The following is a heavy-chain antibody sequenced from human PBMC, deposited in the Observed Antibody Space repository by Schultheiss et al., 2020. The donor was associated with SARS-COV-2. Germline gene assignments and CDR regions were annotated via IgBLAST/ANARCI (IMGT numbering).Heavy chain of an antibody. J-gene: IGHJ3*02. CDR3: ARDNLYSSSFDAFDI. D-gene: IGHD6-13*01. CDR2: ISAYNGNT. V-gene: IGHV1-18*01. Sequence: ASVKVSCKASGYTFTSYGISWVRQAPGQGLEWMGWISAYNGNTNYAQKLQGRVTMTTDTSTSTAYMELSRLRSDDTAVYYCARDNLYSSSFDAFDIWGQGTMVTVSS. CDR1: GYTFTSYG.